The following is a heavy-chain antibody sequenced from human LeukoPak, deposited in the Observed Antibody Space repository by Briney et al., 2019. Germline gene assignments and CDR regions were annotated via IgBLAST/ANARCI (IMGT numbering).Heavy chain of an antibody. Sequence: GGSLRLSCAASGFTFSIYGIHWVRQAPGEGLMWVSRIKSDGSDTSYADSVKGRFTISRDNAKDTLYLQMNSLRAEDTAVYYCARGFWTGVEYWGQGALVTVSS. V-gene: IGHV3-74*01. CDR1: GFTFSIYG. D-gene: IGHD3/OR15-3a*01. CDR2: IKSDGSDT. CDR3: ARGFWTGVEY. J-gene: IGHJ4*02.